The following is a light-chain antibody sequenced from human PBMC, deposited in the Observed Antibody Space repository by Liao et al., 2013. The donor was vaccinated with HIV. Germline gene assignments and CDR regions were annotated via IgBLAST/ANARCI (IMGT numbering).Light chain of an antibody. V-gene: IGLV3-25*03. CDR1: ALPKQY. CDR2: KDS. Sequence: SYELTQPPSVSVSPGQTARITCSGDALPKQYAYWYQQKSGQAPVLVIYKDSERPSGIPERFSGSSSGTTVTLTISGVQAEDEADYYCQSTDSIGTYVVFGRRDQADRP. J-gene: IGLJ2*01. CDR3: QSTDSIGTYVV.